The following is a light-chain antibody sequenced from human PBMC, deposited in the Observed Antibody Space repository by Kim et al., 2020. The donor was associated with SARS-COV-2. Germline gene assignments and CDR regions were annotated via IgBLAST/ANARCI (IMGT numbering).Light chain of an antibody. J-gene: IGLJ1*01. CDR2: DVT. CDR1: SRDVGAYNY. CDR3: SSFTGSITLV. V-gene: IGLV2-14*03. Sequence: QSALTQPASVSGSPGQSITISCTGTSRDVGAYNYVSWYQQHPGKAPKLMIFDVTNRPSGVSNRFSGSKSGNTASLTISGLQAEDEADYYCSSFTGSITLVFGTGTKVTVL.